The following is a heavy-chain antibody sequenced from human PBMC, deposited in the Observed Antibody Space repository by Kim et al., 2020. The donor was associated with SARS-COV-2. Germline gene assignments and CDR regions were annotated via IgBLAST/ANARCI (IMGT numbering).Heavy chain of an antibody. CDR2: ISNDGTFT. V-gene: IGHV3-33*01. D-gene: IGHD3-10*01. Sequence: GGSLRLSCAASGFIFRNFGIHWVRQAPGKGLEWVAFISNDGTFTTYADSVKGRFTISRDYGENTVYLQMDSLFAGDTALYYCARPSSSHVDFWGQGSLVT. J-gene: IGHJ4*02. CDR3: ARPSSSHVDF. CDR1: GFIFRNFG.